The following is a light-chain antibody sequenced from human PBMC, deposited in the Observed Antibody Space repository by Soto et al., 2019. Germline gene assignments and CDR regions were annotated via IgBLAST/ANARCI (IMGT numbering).Light chain of an antibody. V-gene: IGLV2-14*01. CDR3: SSYTSTFHV. J-gene: IGLJ1*01. Sequence: QSVLTQPASVSGSPGQSITISCTGTSSDVGGYNYVSWYQQHPGKAPKLMIYDVSNRPSGVSNRFSGSKSGNTASLTISGLQAEDEADYYCSSYTSTFHVFGPGTKVTVL. CDR1: SSDVGGYNY. CDR2: DVS.